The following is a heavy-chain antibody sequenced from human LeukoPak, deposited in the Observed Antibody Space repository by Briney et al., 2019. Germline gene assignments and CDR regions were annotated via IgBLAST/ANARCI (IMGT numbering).Heavy chain of an antibody. CDR3: VRAHHPGGWFDP. Sequence: GGSLRLSCVASGFTVSRNYMNWVRQAPGKGLEWVASINQDGGEIHYVDSVKGRFTISRDNAKNSLYLQMNSLTAEDTAVHYCVRAHHPGGWFDPWGQGTLVTVSS. J-gene: IGHJ5*02. V-gene: IGHV3-7*04. CDR2: INQDGGEI. D-gene: IGHD3-10*01. CDR1: GFTVSRNY.